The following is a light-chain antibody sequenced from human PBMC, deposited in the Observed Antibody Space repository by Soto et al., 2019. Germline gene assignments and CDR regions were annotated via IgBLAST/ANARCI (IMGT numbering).Light chain of an antibody. CDR3: QQRSNWPYT. J-gene: IGKJ2*01. CDR2: DAS. Sequence: EIVLTQSPATLSLSPGERATLSCRASQSVSSYLAWYQQKPGQAPRLLIYDASNRATGIPARFSGRGSGTDFPLTISSLEPEDFAVYYCQQRSNWPYTFGQGTKLEIK. V-gene: IGKV3-11*01. CDR1: QSVSSY.